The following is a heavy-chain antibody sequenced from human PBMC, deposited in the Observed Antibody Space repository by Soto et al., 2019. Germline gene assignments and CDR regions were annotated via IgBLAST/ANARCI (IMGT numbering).Heavy chain of an antibody. CDR2: ISGSDGKT. CDR1: GFSFGSYA. J-gene: IGHJ1*01. D-gene: IGHD3-10*01. CDR3: ARWSYLEV. Sequence: PGGSLRLSCAASGFSFGSYALSWVRQAPGKGLEWVSTISGSDGKTFYADSVKGRFSISRDTSQNTLYLQMNSLRADDTAIYYCARWSYLEVCGQGTCVTV. V-gene: IGHV3-23*01.